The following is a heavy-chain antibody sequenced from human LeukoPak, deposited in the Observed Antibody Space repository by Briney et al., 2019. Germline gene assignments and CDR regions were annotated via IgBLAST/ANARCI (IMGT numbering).Heavy chain of an antibody. Sequence: PSQTLSLTCTVSGGSISSGGYYWSWIRQPPGKGLEWIGYFYHSGSTYYNPSLKSRVTISVDRSKNQFSLKLSSVTAADTAVYYCARELPGPRAPGYFDLWGRGTLVTVSS. V-gene: IGHV4-30-2*01. CDR2: FYHSGST. CDR3: ARELPGPRAPGYFDL. D-gene: IGHD1-1*01. J-gene: IGHJ2*01. CDR1: GGSISSGGYY.